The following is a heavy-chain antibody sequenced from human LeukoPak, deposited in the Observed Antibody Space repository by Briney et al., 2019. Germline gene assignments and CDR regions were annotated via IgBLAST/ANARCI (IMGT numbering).Heavy chain of an antibody. J-gene: IGHJ4*02. CDR1: GFTFSSYS. CDR2: ISSSSSTI. Sequence: GGSLRLSCAASGFTFSSYSMNWVRQAPGKELEWVSYISSSSSTIYYADSVKGRFTISRDNAKNSLYLQMNSLRAEDTAVYYCARLPNLIAAAGTSDYWGQGTLVTVSS. CDR3: ARLPNLIAAAGTSDY. D-gene: IGHD6-13*01. V-gene: IGHV3-48*01.